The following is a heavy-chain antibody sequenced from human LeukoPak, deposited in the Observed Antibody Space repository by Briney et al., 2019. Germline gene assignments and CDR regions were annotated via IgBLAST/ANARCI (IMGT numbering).Heavy chain of an antibody. D-gene: IGHD2-21*02. J-gene: IGHJ3*02. CDR3: AKDRAVTVGFLADAFDI. CDR2: INHSGST. CDR1: GGSFSGYY. V-gene: IGHV4-34*01. Sequence: PSETLSLTCAVYGGSFSGYYWSWIRQPPGKGLEWIGEINHSGSTNYNPSLKSRVTMSVDTSKNQFSLKLSSVTAADTAVYYCAKDRAVTVGFLADAFDIWGQGTMVTVSS.